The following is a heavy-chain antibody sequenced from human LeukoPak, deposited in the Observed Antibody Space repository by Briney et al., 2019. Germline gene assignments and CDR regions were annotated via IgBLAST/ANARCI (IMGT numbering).Heavy chain of an antibody. J-gene: IGHJ5*02. D-gene: IGHD3-3*01. V-gene: IGHV1-18*01. CDR3: ARDKGVVSNWFDP. CDR1: GYTFTSYG. Sequence: ASVKVSCKASGYTFTSYGISWVRQAPGQGPEWMGWISAYSTYNGNTNYAQKFQGRVTMTTDTSTSTAYMELRSLRSDDTAVYYCARDKGVVSNWFDPWGQGTLVTVSS. CDR2: ISAYSTYNGNT.